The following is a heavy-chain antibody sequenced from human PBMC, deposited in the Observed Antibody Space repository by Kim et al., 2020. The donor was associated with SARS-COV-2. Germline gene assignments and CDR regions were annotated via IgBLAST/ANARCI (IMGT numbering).Heavy chain of an antibody. Sequence: GGSLRLSCAASGFTVSSNYMSWVRQAPGKGLEWVSVIYSGGNTYYEYSVKGRFTISRHISENTLYLQMNSLGAADTAVDDCAGYSREGKIYFVYWGQG. D-gene: IGHD3-22*01. J-gene: IGHJ4*02. V-gene: IGHV3-53*04. CDR3: AGYSREGKIYFVY. CDR1: GFTVSSNY. CDR2: IYSGGNT.